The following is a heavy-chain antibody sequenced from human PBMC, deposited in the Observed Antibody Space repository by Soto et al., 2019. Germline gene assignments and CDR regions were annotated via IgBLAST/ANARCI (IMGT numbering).Heavy chain of an antibody. CDR1: GFTFTRYS. CDR3: ARESEDLTSNFDY. CDR2: ISSTTNYI. J-gene: IGHJ4*02. Sequence: GGSLRLSCAASGFTFTRYSMNWVRQAPGKGLEWVSSISSTTNYIYCGDSMKGRFTISRDNAKNSLYLEMNSLRAEDTAVYYCARESEDLTSNFDYWGQGTLVTVYS. V-gene: IGHV3-21*06.